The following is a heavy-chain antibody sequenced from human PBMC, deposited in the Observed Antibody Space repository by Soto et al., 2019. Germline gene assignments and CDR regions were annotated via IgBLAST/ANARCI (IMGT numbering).Heavy chain of an antibody. CDR1: GFTFSSYS. J-gene: IGHJ4*02. CDR3: ARANYYGSPGDFDY. D-gene: IGHD3-10*01. Sequence: GGSLRLSCAASGFTFSSYSMNWVRQAPGRGLEWVSYISSSSTIYYADSVKGRFTISRDNAKNSLYLQMNSLRAEDTAVYYCARANYYGSPGDFDYWGQGTLVTVSS. CDR2: ISSSSTI. V-gene: IGHV3-48*01.